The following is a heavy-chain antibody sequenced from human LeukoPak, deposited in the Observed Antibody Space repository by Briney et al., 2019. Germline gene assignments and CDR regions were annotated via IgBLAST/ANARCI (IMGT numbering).Heavy chain of an antibody. CDR2: INPNNGET. CDR1: GFTFTGYF. V-gene: IGHV1-2*02. D-gene: IGHD3-10*01. Sequence: ASVKVSCKASGFTFTGYFIHWVRQAPGQGLEWMGWINPNNGETQNAQRFQDRVTMTRDTSISTAYMELSRLTSGDMAVYYCARTMSYNWRIDYWGQGTLVTVSS. J-gene: IGHJ4*02. CDR3: ARTMSYNWRIDY.